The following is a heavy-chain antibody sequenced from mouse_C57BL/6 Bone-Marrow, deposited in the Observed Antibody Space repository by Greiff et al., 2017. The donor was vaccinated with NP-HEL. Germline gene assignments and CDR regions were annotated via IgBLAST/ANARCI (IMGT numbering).Heavy chain of an antibody. Sequence: EVKLEESGGGLVKPGGSLKLSCAASGFTFSSYAMSWVRQTPEKRLEWVATISDGGSYTYYPDNVKGRFTISRDNAKNNLYLQMSHLKSEDTAMYYCARVTTGYFDVWGTGTTVTVSS. J-gene: IGHJ1*03. CDR3: ARVTTGYFDV. CDR1: GFTFSSYA. V-gene: IGHV5-4*03. CDR2: ISDGGSYT. D-gene: IGHD1-1*01.